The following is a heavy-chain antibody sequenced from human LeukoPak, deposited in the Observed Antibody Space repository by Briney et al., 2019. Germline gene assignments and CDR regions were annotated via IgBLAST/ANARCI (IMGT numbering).Heavy chain of an antibody. D-gene: IGHD3-22*01. CDR1: GGSISSYY. Sequence: SETLSLTCTVSGGSISSYYRSWIRQPAGKGLEWIGRIYTSGSTNYNLSLKSRVTMSVDTSKNQFSLKLSSVTAADTAVYYCARDPVYYYDSSGVGVGAFDIWGQGTMVTVSS. CDR3: ARDPVYYYDSSGVGVGAFDI. J-gene: IGHJ3*02. CDR2: IYTSGST. V-gene: IGHV4-4*07.